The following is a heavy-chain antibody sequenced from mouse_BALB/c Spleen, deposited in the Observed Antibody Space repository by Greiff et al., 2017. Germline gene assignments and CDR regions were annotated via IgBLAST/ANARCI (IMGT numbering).Heavy chain of an antibody. CDR3: ARHLSGNYTRVFAY. CDR2: ISSGGSYT. D-gene: IGHD2-1*01. CDR1: GFTFSSYA. J-gene: IGHJ3*01. Sequence: DVMLVESGGGLVKPGGSLKLSCAASGFTFSSYAMSWVRQTPEKRLEWVATISSGGSYTYYPDSVKGRFTISRDNAKNTLYLQMSSLRSEDTAMYYCARHLSGNYTRVFAYWGQGTLVTVSA. V-gene: IGHV5-9-3*01.